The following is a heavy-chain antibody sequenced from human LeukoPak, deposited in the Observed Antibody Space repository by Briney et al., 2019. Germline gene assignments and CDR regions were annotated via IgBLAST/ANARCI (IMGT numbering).Heavy chain of an antibody. V-gene: IGHV3-21*01. CDR1: GFTFSSYS. Sequence: GGSLRLSCAASGFTFSSYSMDWVRQAPGKGLEWVSSISSSSSYIYYADSVKGRFTISRDNAKNSLYLQMNSLRAEDTAVYYCARDGGIAVPGGAFDIWGQGTMVTVSS. CDR3: ARDGGIAVPGGAFDI. D-gene: IGHD6-19*01. CDR2: ISSSSSYI. J-gene: IGHJ3*02.